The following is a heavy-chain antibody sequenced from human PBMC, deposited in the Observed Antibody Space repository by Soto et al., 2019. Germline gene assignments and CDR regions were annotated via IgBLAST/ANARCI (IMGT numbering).Heavy chain of an antibody. CDR2: IYPGGSDT. Sequence: GESLKISCKGSGSSFTSYWIGWVRQMPGKGLEWMGIIYPGGSDTRYSPSFQGLVTISADKSISTAYLQWSSLKASDTAMYYCARQGDYSYYYHNGMDVCGQGTTVTVSS. V-gene: IGHV5-51*01. CDR1: GSSFTSYW. CDR3: ARQGDYSYYYHNGMDV. D-gene: IGHD4-17*01. J-gene: IGHJ6*02.